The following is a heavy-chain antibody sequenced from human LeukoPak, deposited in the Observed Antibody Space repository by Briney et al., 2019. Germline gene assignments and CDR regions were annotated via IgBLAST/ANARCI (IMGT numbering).Heavy chain of an antibody. J-gene: IGHJ4*02. V-gene: IGHV3-11*04. Sequence: GGSLRLSXAASGFTFNDYYMTWIRQAPGKGLEWVSYVSSSGSTIYYADSVKGRFTISRDNAKNSLYLQMNSLRAEDTAVYYCARDPSRWLQPSYYFDYWGQGTLVTVSS. D-gene: IGHD5-24*01. CDR1: GFTFNDYY. CDR3: ARDPSRWLQPSYYFDY. CDR2: VSSSGSTI.